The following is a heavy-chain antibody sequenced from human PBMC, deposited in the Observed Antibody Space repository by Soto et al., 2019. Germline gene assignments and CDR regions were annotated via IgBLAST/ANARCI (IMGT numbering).Heavy chain of an antibody. D-gene: IGHD1-26*01. CDR3: ARGGGSDSFDY. CDR1: GASITFGGYS. V-gene: IGHV4-30-2*01. Sequence: SETLSITCTVSGASITFGGYSWSWIRQTPGKGLEWIGYINHLETTFYNPSFESRLTLSIDRAKNQFSLKLHSMSAADRAVYFCARGGGSDSFDYWGQGTLVTVSS. J-gene: IGHJ4*02. CDR2: INHLETT.